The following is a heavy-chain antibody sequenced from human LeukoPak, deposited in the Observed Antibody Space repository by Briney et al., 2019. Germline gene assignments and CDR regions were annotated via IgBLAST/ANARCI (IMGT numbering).Heavy chain of an antibody. D-gene: IGHD3-16*01. CDR1: PGSINSYY. J-gene: IGHJ4*02. Sequence: PSETLSLTCTVTPGSINSYYWGWVRQPAGRGLEWIGRIYTTGKTDYNPSLKSRLTMSVDTSKRQFSLNLTSVTAADTAIYFCARHGYTASHYFLDFWSQGKLVTVSS. CDR2: IYTTGKT. CDR3: ARHGYTASHYFLDF. V-gene: IGHV4-4*07.